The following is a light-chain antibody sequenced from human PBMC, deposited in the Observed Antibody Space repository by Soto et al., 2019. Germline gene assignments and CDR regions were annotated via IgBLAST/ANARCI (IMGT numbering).Light chain of an antibody. Sequence: EIVLTQSPGTLSLSPGERATLSCRASQSVSSSFLAWYQQKPGQAPRLLIYGASSRATGIPDRFSGSGSGTDSTLTISRLEPEDFAVYYCQQDDSPPRTFGQGTKVEIK. CDR2: GAS. V-gene: IGKV3-20*01. CDR1: QSVSSSF. J-gene: IGKJ1*01. CDR3: QQDDSPPRT.